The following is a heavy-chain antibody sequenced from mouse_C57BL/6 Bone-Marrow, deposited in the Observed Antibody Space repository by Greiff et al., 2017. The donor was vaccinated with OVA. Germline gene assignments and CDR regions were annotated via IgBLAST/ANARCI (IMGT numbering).Heavy chain of an antibody. J-gene: IGHJ2*01. CDR2: IDPSDSYT. Sequence: VQLQQPGAELVRPGTSVKLSCKASGYTFTSYWMNWVKQRPGQGLEWIGVIDPSDSYTNYTQKFKGKATLTVDTSSSTAYMQLSSLTSEDSAVYYCARSVIITTLVAKGYWGQGTTLTVSS. CDR1: GYTFTSYW. V-gene: IGHV1-59*01. CDR3: ARSVIITTLVAKGY. D-gene: IGHD1-1*01.